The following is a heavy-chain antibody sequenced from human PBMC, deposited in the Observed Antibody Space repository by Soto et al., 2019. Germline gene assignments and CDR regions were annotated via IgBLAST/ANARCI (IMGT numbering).Heavy chain of an antibody. CDR1: GFTFSSYW. J-gene: IGHJ4*02. D-gene: IGHD6-19*01. Sequence: GGSLRLSCAASGFTFSSYWMSWVRQAPGKGLEWVANIKQDGSEKYYVDSVKGRFTISRDNAKNSLYLQMNSLRAEDTAVYYCARDGYSSGPDFDYWGQGTLVTVSS. CDR2: IKQDGSEK. CDR3: ARDGYSSGPDFDY. V-gene: IGHV3-7*05.